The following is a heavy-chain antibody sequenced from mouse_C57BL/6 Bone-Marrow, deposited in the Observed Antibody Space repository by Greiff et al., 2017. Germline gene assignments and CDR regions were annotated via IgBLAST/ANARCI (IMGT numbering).Heavy chain of an antibody. CDR1: GFSLTSYG. CDR2: IWSGGST. CDR3: ARDGYYVLWFAY. Sequence: VQLQQSGPGLVQPSQSLSITCTVSGFSLTSYGVHWVRQSPGQGLEWLGVIWSGGSTDYNAAFISRLSISKDNSKCHVFFKMNSLQADDTAIYYCARDGYYVLWFAYWGQGTLVTVSA. V-gene: IGHV2-2*01. D-gene: IGHD2-3*01. J-gene: IGHJ3*01.